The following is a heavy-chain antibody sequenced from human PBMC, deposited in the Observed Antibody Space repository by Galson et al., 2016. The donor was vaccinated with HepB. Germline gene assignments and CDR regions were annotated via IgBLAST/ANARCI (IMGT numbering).Heavy chain of an antibody. Sequence: SLRLSCAGSGFIFSTYAMSWVRQAPGKGLEWVSAIRGSGNGIDYADYVKGRLAISRDNSKNTLYLQMSSLRAEDTAVYYCAKESGSRLTMVRGVLDPFDIWGQGTLVTVSS. V-gene: IGHV3-23*01. CDR1: GFIFSTYA. J-gene: IGHJ3*02. CDR3: AKESGSRLTMVRGVLDPFDI. CDR2: IRGSGNGI. D-gene: IGHD3-10*01.